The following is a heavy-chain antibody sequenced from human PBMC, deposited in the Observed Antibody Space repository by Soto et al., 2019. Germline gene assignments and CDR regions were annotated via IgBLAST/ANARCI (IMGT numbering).Heavy chain of an antibody. V-gene: IGHV3-53*01. CDR1: GFTVSSSY. CDR2: IYSGGKT. J-gene: IGHJ6*01. D-gene: IGHD3-3*01. Sequence: WGSLRLSCAASGFTVSSSYMSWVRQAPGKGLEWVSLIYSGGKTYYADSVKGRFTISRDNSENTLYLQMDSLRAEDTAVYYCARDSPRHRGRMIFGVAKYYYYYRMDVWGQGTTVTV. CDR3: ARDSPRHRGRMIFGVAKYYYYYRMDV.